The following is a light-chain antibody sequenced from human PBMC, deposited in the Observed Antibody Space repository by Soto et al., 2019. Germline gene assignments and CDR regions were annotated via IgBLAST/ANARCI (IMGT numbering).Light chain of an antibody. CDR1: QGISSY. J-gene: IGKJ1*01. CDR3: QQHCNYPWT. Sequence: ASRIRQNPSPPSACPDGRETTTCGATQGISSYLGWYQQKPGKAPKLLIYAASSLQSGVPSRFSGSGSGTDFTLTISSLQPEDFATYYCQQHCNYPWTFGRGTKVDIK. CDR2: AAS. V-gene: IGKV1-6*01.